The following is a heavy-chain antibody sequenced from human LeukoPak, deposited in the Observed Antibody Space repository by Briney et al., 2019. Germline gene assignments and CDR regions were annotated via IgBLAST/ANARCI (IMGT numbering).Heavy chain of an antibody. D-gene: IGHD3-10*01. J-gene: IGHJ6*02. CDR1: GYTFTSYA. V-gene: IGHV1-3*01. Sequence: ASVKVSCKASGYTFTSYAMHWVRQAPGQRLEWKGWINAGNGNTKYSQKFQGRVTITRDTSASTAYMELSSLRSEDTAVYYCAREGAYGSGSYWGYYYGMDVWGQGTTVTVSS. CDR3: AREGAYGSGSYWGYYYGMDV. CDR2: INAGNGNT.